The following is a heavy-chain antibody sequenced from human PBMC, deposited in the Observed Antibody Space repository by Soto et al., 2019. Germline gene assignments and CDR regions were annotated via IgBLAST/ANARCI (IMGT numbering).Heavy chain of an antibody. D-gene: IGHD2-15*01. J-gene: IGHJ6*03. CDR1: GGSFSGYY. CDR3: ARWVSGGYCSGGSCLKRNYMDV. Sequence: SETLSLTCAVYGGSFSGYYWSWIRQPPGKGLEWIGEINHSGSTNYNPSLKSRVTISVETSKNQFSLKLSSVTAADTAVYYCARWVSGGYCSGGSCLKRNYMDVWGKGTTVTVSS. CDR2: INHSGST. V-gene: IGHV4-34*01.